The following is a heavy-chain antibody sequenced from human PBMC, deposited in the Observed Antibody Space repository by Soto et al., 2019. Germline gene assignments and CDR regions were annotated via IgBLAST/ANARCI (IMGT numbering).Heavy chain of an antibody. CDR1: GFTFSSYA. J-gene: IGHJ4*02. V-gene: IGHV3-23*01. D-gene: IGHD1-1*01. CDR2: ISGSGGST. CDR3: AQTGSGVFDY. Sequence: EVPLLESGGGLVQPGGSLRLSCAASGFTFSSYAISWVRQAPGKGLEWVSVISGSGGSTYYADSVKGRFTISRDNSKNTVNLQLNSLRAEDTAVYYCAQTGSGVFDYWGQGILVTVSS.